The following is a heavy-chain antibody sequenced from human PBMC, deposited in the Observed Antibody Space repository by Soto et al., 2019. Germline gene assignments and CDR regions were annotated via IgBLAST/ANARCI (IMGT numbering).Heavy chain of an antibody. CDR1: GFIFSDYY. Sequence: QVHLEESGGGLVKPGVSLRLSCTASGFIFSDYYMSWIRHAPGKGLELVSEISISGRITHHADSVEGRFTISRDNAMNSLYLQMNSLRPEDSAIYYCARDHVGGGLTLEYWGQGTLVTVSS. J-gene: IGHJ4*02. D-gene: IGHD1-26*01. V-gene: IGHV3-11*01. CDR3: ARDHVGGGLTLEY. CDR2: ISISGRIT.